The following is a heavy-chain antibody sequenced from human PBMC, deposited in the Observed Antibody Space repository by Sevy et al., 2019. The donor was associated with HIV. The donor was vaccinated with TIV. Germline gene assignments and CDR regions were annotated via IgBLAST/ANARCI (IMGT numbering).Heavy chain of an antibody. CDR3: ARHISGYSSSSDY. J-gene: IGHJ4*02. CDR2: IYPDDSDT. Sequence: GESLKISCKGSGYSFNSHWIGWVRQMPGKGLEWMGIIYPDDSDTTYSPSFQGQVTFSADKSISTAYLQWSSLKASDTAMYYCARHISGYSSSSDYWGQGTLVTVSS. D-gene: IGHD6-6*01. CDR1: GYSFNSHW. V-gene: IGHV5-51*01.